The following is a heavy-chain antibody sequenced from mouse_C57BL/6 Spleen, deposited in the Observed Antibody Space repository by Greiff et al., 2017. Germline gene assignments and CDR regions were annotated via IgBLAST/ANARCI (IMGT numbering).Heavy chain of an antibody. V-gene: IGHV1-64*01. CDR3: ARRGADDGYYLLAY. Sequence: QVQLKQPGAELVKPGASVKLSCKASGYTFTSYWMHWVKQRPGQGLEWIGMIHPNSGSTNYNEKFKSKATLTVDKSSSTAYMQLSSLTSEDSAVYYCARRGADDGYYLLAYWGQGTLVTVSA. J-gene: IGHJ3*01. D-gene: IGHD2-3*01. CDR1: GYTFTSYW. CDR2: IHPNSGST.